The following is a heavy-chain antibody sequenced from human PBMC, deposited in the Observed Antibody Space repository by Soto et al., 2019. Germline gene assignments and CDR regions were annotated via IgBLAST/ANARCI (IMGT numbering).Heavy chain of an antibody. J-gene: IGHJ4*02. D-gene: IGHD1-26*01. V-gene: IGHV1-2*02. CDR3: ARDLAKGGGSAGFDY. Sequence: QVQLVQSGAEVKKPGASVNVSCKASGYTFTVYYMHWVRQAPGQGLECMGWINPKSGGTMYPQKFQGRVTMTWDTSISTAYMALPRLRSDDTAVYYCARDLAKGGGSAGFDYWGQGTLVTVSS. CDR2: INPKSGGT. CDR1: GYTFTVYY.